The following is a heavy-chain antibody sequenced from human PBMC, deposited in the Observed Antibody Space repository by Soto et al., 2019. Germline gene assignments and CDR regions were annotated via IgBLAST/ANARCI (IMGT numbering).Heavy chain of an antibody. CDR1: GFSFSSYD. Sequence: GGSLRLSCAASGFSFSSYDMHWVRQTTGKGLDWVSAIGTAGATYYSGSVKGRFTISRENAKNSFYLQMNSLRAGDTAVYYCVRGGYYGSGPMDVWGPGTTVTVSS. J-gene: IGHJ6*02. CDR3: VRGGYYGSGPMDV. V-gene: IGHV3-13*01. D-gene: IGHD3-10*01. CDR2: IGTAGAT.